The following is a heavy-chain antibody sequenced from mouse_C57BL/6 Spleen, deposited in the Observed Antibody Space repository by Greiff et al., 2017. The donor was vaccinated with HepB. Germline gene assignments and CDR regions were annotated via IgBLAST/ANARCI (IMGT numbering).Heavy chain of an antibody. V-gene: IGHV1-18*01. D-gene: IGHD1-1*01. CDR3: ARGGGHYYGSSSTRYFDV. CDR1: GYTFTDYN. J-gene: IGHJ1*03. Sequence: VQLKQSGPELVKPGASVKIPCKASGYTFTDYNMDWVKQSHGKSLEWIGDINPNNGGTIYNQKFKGKATLTVDKSSSTAYMELRSLTSEDTAVYYCARGGGHYYGSSSTRYFDVWGTGTTVTVSS. CDR2: INPNNGGT.